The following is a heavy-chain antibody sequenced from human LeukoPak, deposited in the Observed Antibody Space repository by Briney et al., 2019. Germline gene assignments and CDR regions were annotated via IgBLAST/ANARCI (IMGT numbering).Heavy chain of an antibody. CDR1: GGSISSSSYY. J-gene: IGHJ4*02. V-gene: IGHV4-39*01. Sequence: SETLSLTCTVSGGSISSSSYYWGWIRQTPGKGLGWIGSISHGGSTYYNPSLQSRVTISVDTSKNEFSLKLSSVTAADTAVFYCARHGGNYGDYYFDYWGQGTLVTVSS. CDR2: ISHGGST. CDR3: ARHGGNYGDYYFDY. D-gene: IGHD4-17*01.